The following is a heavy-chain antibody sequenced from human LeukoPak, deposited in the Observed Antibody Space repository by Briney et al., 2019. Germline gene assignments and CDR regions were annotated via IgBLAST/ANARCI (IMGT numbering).Heavy chain of an antibody. V-gene: IGHV1-2*02. CDR1: GYTFFDHY. D-gene: IGHD1-26*01. J-gene: IGHJ4*02. CDR3: ARGRSWSHYDH. CDR2: IDTRSGGT. Sequence: GASVKVSCKASGYTFFDHYIHWVRQAPGRGLEWMGWIDTRSGGTNYAQKFQGSVTVTRDTSITTAYMELNSLRSDDTAVYYCARGRSWSHYDHWGQGTLVTVSS.